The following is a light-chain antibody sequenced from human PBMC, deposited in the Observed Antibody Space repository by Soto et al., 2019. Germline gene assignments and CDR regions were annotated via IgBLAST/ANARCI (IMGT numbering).Light chain of an antibody. CDR1: QSVSTY. Sequence: EIVLTQSPATLALSPGERATLSCRASQSVSTYLAWYQQKPGQAPRLLIYDASSSATGIPARFGGSGSGTDFTLAISSLEPEDFAVYYCQQRTKWPPTFGQGTKVEIK. CDR3: QQRTKWPPT. J-gene: IGKJ1*01. V-gene: IGKV3-11*01. CDR2: DAS.